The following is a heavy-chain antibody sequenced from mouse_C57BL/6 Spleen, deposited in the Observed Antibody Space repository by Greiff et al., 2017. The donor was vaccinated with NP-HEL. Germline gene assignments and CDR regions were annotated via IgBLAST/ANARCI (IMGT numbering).Heavy chain of an antibody. V-gene: IGHV5-4*01. Sequence: EVQRVESGGGLVKPGGSLKLSCAASGFTFSSYAMSWVRQTPEKRLEWVATISDGGSYTYYPDNVKGRFTISRDNAKNNLYLQMSHLKSEDTAMYYCARVGTTVVPYYYAMDYWGQGTSVTVSS. CDR2: ISDGGSYT. CDR3: ARVGTTVVPYYYAMDY. J-gene: IGHJ4*01. CDR1: GFTFSSYA. D-gene: IGHD1-1*01.